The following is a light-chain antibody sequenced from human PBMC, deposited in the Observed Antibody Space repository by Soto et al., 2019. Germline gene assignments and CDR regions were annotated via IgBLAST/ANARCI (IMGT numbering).Light chain of an antibody. Sequence: QSVLPQTPSASGSPGQSVTISCTGSSDDIGGYDYVSWYQHHPGRTPKLIIYEVNKRPSGVPDRCSGSKSGNTASLTVSGLQAEDGADYYCSSYAVKKNFVVFGSGTKLTVL. CDR2: EVN. CDR3: SSYAVKKNFVV. V-gene: IGLV2-8*01. CDR1: SDDIGGYDY. J-gene: IGLJ1*01.